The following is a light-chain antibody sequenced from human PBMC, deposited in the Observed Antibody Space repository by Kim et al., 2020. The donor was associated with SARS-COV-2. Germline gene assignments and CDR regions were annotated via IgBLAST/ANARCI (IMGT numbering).Light chain of an antibody. CDR2: WAS. CDR3: QQYYTTPNT. J-gene: IGKJ5*01. V-gene: IGKV4-1*01. CDR1: QSVLYSSNNKNY. Sequence: ATINFKSSQSVLYSSNNKNYLAWYQQKPGQPPKLLIYWASTRESGVPDRFSGSGSGTDFTLTISSLQAEDVAVYYCQQYYTTPNTFGQGTRLEIK.